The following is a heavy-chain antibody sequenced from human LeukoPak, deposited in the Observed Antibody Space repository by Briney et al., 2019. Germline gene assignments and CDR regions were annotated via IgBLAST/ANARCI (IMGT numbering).Heavy chain of an antibody. Sequence: GGSLRLSCAASGFTFSSYAMSWVRQAPGKGLEWVSAISGSGGSTYYADSVKGRFTISRDNSKSTLYLQMNSLRAEDTAVYYCAKVVVPAAITFPFGYWGQGTLVTVSS. V-gene: IGHV3-23*01. CDR1: GFTFSSYA. CDR3: AKVVVPAAITFPFGY. J-gene: IGHJ4*02. D-gene: IGHD2-2*02. CDR2: ISGSGGST.